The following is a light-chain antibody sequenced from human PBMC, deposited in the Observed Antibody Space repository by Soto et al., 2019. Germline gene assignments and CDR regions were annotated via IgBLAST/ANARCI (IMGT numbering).Light chain of an antibody. Sequence: MTQSPATLSVSPGERATLSCRASHFIGSNLAWYQHKPGEAPRLLIYDASSRATGIPARFSGSASGTEFALPISSLQSEDFAIYYCQQYNNWHPLTFGGGTKVEIK. CDR2: DAS. CDR1: HFIGSN. J-gene: IGKJ4*01. CDR3: QQYNNWHPLT. V-gene: IGKV3-15*01.